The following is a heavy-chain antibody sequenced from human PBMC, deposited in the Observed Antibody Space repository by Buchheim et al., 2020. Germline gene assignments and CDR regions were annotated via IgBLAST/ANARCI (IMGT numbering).Heavy chain of an antibody. CDR3: ARHVVHTAMDY. D-gene: IGHD5-18*01. V-gene: IGHV4-39*01. J-gene: IGHJ4*02. CDR2: IYNSGST. Sequence: QLQLQESGPGLVKPSETLSLSCTVSGVSISSTSHYWNWIRQPPGKGLEWIGNIYNSGSTDCNPSLKSRVTISVDTSKNQFSLKLTSVTAADTAVYYCARHVVHTAMDYWGQGTL. CDR1: GVSISSTSHY.